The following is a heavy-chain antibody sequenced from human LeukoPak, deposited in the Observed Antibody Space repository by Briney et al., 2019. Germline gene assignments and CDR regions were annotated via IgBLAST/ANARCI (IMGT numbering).Heavy chain of an antibody. J-gene: IGHJ4*02. CDR2: IYYSGGT. Sequence: PSETLSLTCTVSGGSISSYYWSWIRQPPGKGLEWIGYIYYSGGTNYNPSLKSRVTISVDTSKNQFSLKLSSVTAADTAVYYCARRAYYYDSSGYRFDYWGQGTLVTVSS. D-gene: IGHD3-22*01. CDR1: GGSISSYY. V-gene: IGHV4-59*08. CDR3: ARRAYYYDSSGYRFDY.